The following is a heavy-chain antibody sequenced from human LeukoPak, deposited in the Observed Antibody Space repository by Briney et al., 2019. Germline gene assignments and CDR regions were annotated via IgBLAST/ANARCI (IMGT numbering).Heavy chain of an antibody. CDR2: IYYSGST. J-gene: IGHJ4*02. CDR1: GGSMRGYY. Sequence: SETPSLTCTVSGGSMRGYYWSWIRQPPGKGLEWIGYIYYSGSTTYNPSLKSRVTISVDTSKNQFSLNLNSVTAADTAVYYCAPYGSGFSIDDYWGQGTLVTVSS. V-gene: IGHV4-59*01. CDR3: APYGSGFSIDDY. D-gene: IGHD3-10*01.